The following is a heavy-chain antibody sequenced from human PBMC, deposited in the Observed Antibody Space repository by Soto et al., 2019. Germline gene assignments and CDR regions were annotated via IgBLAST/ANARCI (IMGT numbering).Heavy chain of an antibody. CDR3: ATDRLVFGELLSSDY. Sequence: ASVKVSCKVSGYTLTELSMHWVRQAPGKGLEWMGGFDPEDGETIYAQKFQGRVTMTEDTSTDTAYMELSSLRSEDTAVYYCATDRLVFGELLSSDYWGQGTLVTVSS. CDR2: FDPEDGET. V-gene: IGHV1-24*01. D-gene: IGHD3-10*02. CDR1: GYTLTELS. J-gene: IGHJ4*02.